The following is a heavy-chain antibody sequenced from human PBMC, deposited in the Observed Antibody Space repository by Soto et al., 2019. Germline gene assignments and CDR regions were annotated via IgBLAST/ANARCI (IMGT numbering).Heavy chain of an antibody. J-gene: IGHJ4*02. CDR2: IYYSGST. V-gene: IGHV4-31*09. CDR1: GGSISSGGYY. CDR3: ATTAGGGDYYVILTGYGRHYLFDY. D-gene: IGHD3-9*01. Sequence: PSETLSLTCTVSGGSISSGGYYWSWIRQHPGKGLEWIGYIYYSGSTNYNPSLKSRVTMSVEKSMNQFSLRLNSVTAADTAVYYCATTAGGGDYYVILTGYGRHYLFDYGGQGTLVTVSS.